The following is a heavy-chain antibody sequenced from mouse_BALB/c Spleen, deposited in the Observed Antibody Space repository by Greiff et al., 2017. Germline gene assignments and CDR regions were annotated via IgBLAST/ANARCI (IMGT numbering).Heavy chain of an antibody. J-gene: IGHJ2*01. Sequence: VKLQESGPGLVAPSQSLSITCTVSGFSLTSYGVHWVRQPPGKGLEWLGVIWAGGSTNYNSALMSRLSISKDNSKSQVFLKMNSLQTDDTAMYYCARDYGSSSYFDYWGQGTTLTVSS. CDR2: IWAGGST. D-gene: IGHD1-1*01. CDR1: GFSLTSYG. CDR3: ARDYGSSSYFDY. V-gene: IGHV2-9*02.